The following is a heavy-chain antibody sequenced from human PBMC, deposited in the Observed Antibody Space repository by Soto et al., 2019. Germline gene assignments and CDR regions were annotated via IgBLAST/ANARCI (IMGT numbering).Heavy chain of an antibody. D-gene: IGHD3-10*01. CDR3: ARDLGSGSYYRVYYYYGMDV. V-gene: IGHV3-9*01. J-gene: IGHJ6*02. Sequence: GGSLRLSCAASGFTFSSYGMHWVRQAPGKGLEWVSGISWNSGSIGYADSVKGRFTISRDNAKNSLYLQMNSLRAEDTAVYYCARDLGSGSYYRVYYYYGMDVWGQGTTVTVSS. CDR1: GFTFSSYG. CDR2: ISWNSGSI.